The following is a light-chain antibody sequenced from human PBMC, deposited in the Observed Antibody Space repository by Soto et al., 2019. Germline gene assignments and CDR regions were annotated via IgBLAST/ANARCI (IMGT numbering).Light chain of an antibody. V-gene: IGKV3-20*01. CDR3: KQYGSSLGT. J-gene: IGKJ1*01. CDR2: GAY. CDR1: RTVDSTY. Sequence: EIVLMQSPGTLSMSPGERATLSCTASRTVDSTYLAWYQQKPGQAPRLLIYGAYSRATGIQDRFSGSGSGTHFTLTIRRLEPEDFAMYYCKQYGSSLGTFGQGTKVDNK.